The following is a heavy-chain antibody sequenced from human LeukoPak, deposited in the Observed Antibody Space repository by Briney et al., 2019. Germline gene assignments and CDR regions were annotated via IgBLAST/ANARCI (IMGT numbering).Heavy chain of an antibody. J-gene: IGHJ4*02. CDR1: GFTISSNY. D-gene: IGHD2-2*02. V-gene: IGHV3-53*01. CDR3: ARGVPKYHFDY. Sequence: PGGSLRLSCAASGFTISSNYMSWVRQAPGKGLEWVAAIYSGGSTYYADSVKGRFTISRDNSKNTLYLQMNSLRAEVTAVYYCARGVPKYHFDYWGQGTLVTVSS. CDR2: IYSGGST.